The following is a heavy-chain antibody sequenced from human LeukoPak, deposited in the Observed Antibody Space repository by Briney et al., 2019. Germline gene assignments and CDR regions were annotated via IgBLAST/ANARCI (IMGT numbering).Heavy chain of an antibody. Sequence: GRSLRLSCAASGFTFSSYGMHWVRQAPGKGLEWVAVIWYDGSNEYYADSVKGRFTISRDNSKNTLYLQMSSLRAEDTAVYYCAKDRYYYDSSGYYYYYYGMDVWGQGTTVTVSS. CDR1: GFTFSSYG. J-gene: IGHJ6*02. V-gene: IGHV3-33*06. D-gene: IGHD3-22*01. CDR2: IWYDGSNE. CDR3: AKDRYYYDSSGYYYYYYGMDV.